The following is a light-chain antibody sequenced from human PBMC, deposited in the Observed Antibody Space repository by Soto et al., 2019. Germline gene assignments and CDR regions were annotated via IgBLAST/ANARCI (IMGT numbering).Light chain of an antibody. J-gene: IGLJ2*01. V-gene: IGLV1-47*01. CDR2: RDK. CDR3: AAWDDSLSGVV. CDR1: SSNIGASP. Sequence: QSALTQPPSASGTPGQRVTISCSGSSSNIGASPVYWYQQFPGTAPKLLIFRDKERPSGVPDPFSGSKSGTSASLAIGGLRFEDEADYFCAAWDDSLSGVVFGGGTKLTVL.